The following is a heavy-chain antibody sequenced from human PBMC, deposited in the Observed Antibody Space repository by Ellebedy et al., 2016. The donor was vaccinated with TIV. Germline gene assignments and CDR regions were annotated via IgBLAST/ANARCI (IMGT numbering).Heavy chain of an antibody. D-gene: IGHD6-6*01. Sequence: GGSLRLSCAASGFTFSSYWMSWVRQAPGRGLEWVANLKQDGGEEYYVDSVNGRFTISRDNAKNSLYLQMNSLRVEDTAVYDCARSRFPGARSSFDSWGQGTLVTVSS. CDR1: GFTFSSYW. V-gene: IGHV3-7*01. CDR2: LKQDGGEE. J-gene: IGHJ4*02. CDR3: ARSRFPGARSSFDS.